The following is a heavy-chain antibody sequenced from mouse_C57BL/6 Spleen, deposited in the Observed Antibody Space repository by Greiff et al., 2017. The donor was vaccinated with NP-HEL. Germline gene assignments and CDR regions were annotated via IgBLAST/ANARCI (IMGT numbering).Heavy chain of an antibody. CDR3: AREGSNSWFAY. Sequence: EVQGVESGGGLVKPGGSLKLSCAASGFTFSSYAMSWVRQTPEKRLEWVATISDGGSYTYYPDNVKGRFTISRDNAKNNLYLQMSHLKSEDTAMYYCAREGSNSWFAYWGQGTLVTVSA. D-gene: IGHD4-1*01. V-gene: IGHV5-4*01. CDR1: GFTFSSYA. J-gene: IGHJ3*01. CDR2: ISDGGSYT.